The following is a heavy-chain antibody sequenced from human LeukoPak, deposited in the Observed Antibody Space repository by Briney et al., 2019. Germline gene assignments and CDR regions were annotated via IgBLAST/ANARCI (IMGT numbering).Heavy chain of an antibody. Sequence: PGRSLRLSCAASGFTFNSFGMHWVRQAPGTGLELVALVWTDGDTKYYADSVKGRFTISRDNSKNTLFLQMNSLRAEDTAVYYCARDNGTRAFDIWGQGTMVTVSS. J-gene: IGHJ3*02. CDR3: ARDNGTRAFDI. V-gene: IGHV3-33*01. D-gene: IGHD2-8*01. CDR1: GFTFNSFG. CDR2: VWTDGDTK.